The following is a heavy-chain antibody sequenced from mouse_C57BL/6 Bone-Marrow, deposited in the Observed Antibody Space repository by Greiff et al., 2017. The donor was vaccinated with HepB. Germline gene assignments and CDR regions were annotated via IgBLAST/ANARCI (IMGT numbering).Heavy chain of an antibody. Sequence: QVQLQQPGAELVKPGASVKMSCKASGYTFTSYWITWVKQRPGQGLEWIGDIYPGSGSTNYNEKFKSKATLTVDTSSSTAYMQLSSLTSEDSAVYYGFITRDGPTTREYWGQGTTLTVSS. J-gene: IGHJ2*01. CDR3: FITRDGPTTREY. CDR2: IYPGSGST. D-gene: IGHD1-1*01. V-gene: IGHV1-55*01. CDR1: GYTFTSYW.